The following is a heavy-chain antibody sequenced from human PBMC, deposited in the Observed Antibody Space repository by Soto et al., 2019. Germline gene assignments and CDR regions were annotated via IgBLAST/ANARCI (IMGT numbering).Heavy chain of an antibody. CDR3: ARAYSDAFDI. Sequence: VGSLRLSCAASGFTFSDYYMIWIRQAPGKGLEWVSYISSSGTGIYYADSVKGRFTISRDNAKKSLYLQMNSLRAEDTAVYYCARAYSDAFDIWGQGTMVTVS. V-gene: IGHV3-11*01. CDR2: ISSSGTGI. CDR1: GFTFSDYY. J-gene: IGHJ3*02. D-gene: IGHD2-15*01.